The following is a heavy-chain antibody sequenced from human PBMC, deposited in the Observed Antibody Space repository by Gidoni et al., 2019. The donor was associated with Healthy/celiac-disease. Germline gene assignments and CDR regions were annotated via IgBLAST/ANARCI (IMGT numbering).Heavy chain of an antibody. D-gene: IGHD2-2*01. CDR2: IVPSDSYP. J-gene: IGHJ5*02. CDR3: AREIVVVPAVSWFDP. CDR1: GYSFTSYW. Sequence: EVQLVQSGAEVKKPGEALRITCKGSGYSFTSYWNSRGRQMPGKGLEWMGRIVPSDSYPNYTPSFQVHVTISADKSISTAYLQWSSLKASDTAMYYCAREIVVVPAVSWFDPWGQGTLVTVSS. V-gene: IGHV5-10-1*03.